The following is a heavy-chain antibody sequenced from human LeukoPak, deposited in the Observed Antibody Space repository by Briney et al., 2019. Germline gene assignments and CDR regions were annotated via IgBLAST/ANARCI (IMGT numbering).Heavy chain of an antibody. J-gene: IGHJ4*02. CDR1: GGSFSGYY. V-gene: IGHV4-34*01. CDR3: ARDVSEPRFLEWLRLDY. D-gene: IGHD3-3*01. Sequence: SETLSLTCAVYGGSFSGYYWSWIRQPPGKGLEWIGEINHSGSTNYNPSLKSRVTMSVDTSKNQFSLKLSSVTAADTAVYYCARDVSEPRFLEWLRLDYWGQGTLVTVSS. CDR2: INHSGST.